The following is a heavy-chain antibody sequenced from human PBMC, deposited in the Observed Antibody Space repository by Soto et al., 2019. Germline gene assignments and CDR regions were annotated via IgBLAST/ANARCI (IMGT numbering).Heavy chain of an antibody. CDR2: ISGSGGST. D-gene: IGHD6-13*01. J-gene: IGHJ4*02. CDR3: AKDKIQQQLVPGIDY. CDR1: GFTFSSYA. Sequence: PGGSLRLSCAASGFTFSSYAMSWVRQAPGKGLEWVSAISGSGGSTYYADSVKGRFTISRDNSKNTLYLQMNSLRAEDTAVYYCAKDKIQQQLVPGIDYWGQGTLVTVSS. V-gene: IGHV3-23*01.